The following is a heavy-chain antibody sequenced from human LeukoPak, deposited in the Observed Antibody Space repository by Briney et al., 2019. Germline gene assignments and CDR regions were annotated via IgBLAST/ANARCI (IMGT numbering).Heavy chain of an antibody. CDR1: GVTFSSYA. CDR3: AKHGLKNYFDY. Sequence: PGGTLRLSCAASGVTFSSYAMSWVRQAPGTGLESVSAISGCGGGRYYADSVKGRFTISRDNSKNTLYLQMNSLRAEDTDVYYCAKHGLKNYFDYWGQGTLVTVSS. D-gene: IGHD3-16*01. J-gene: IGHJ4*02. CDR2: ISGCGGGR. V-gene: IGHV3-23*01.